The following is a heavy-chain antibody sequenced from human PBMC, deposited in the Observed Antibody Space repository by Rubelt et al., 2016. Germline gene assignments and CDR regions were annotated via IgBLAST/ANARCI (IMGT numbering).Heavy chain of an antibody. Sequence: QVQLQQWGAGLLKPSETLSLTCAVSGGSFSGYYWSWIRQPPGEGLEFIVEINHRGSITYNPSLKSRVTIAVDTPKNQISLQLSSVTAADTAIYYCARGVAAPGTIHNWFDPWGQGTLVTVSS. J-gene: IGHJ5*02. CDR3: ARGVAAPGTIHNWFDP. CDR2: INHRGSI. CDR1: GGSFSGYY. V-gene: IGHV4-34*01. D-gene: IGHD6-13*01.